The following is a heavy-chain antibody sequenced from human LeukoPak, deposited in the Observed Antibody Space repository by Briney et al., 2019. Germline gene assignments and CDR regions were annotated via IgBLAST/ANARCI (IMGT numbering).Heavy chain of an antibody. D-gene: IGHD3-22*01. V-gene: IGHV4-59*08. Sequence: NPSETLSLTCTVSGGSISSYYWSWIWQPPGKGLEWIGFFYYSESTNYNPSLKSRVTISVDTSKNQFSLKLSSVTAADTAVYYCARASSAYGFDYWGQGTLVTVSS. CDR1: GGSISSYY. J-gene: IGHJ4*02. CDR2: FYYSEST. CDR3: ARASSAYGFDY.